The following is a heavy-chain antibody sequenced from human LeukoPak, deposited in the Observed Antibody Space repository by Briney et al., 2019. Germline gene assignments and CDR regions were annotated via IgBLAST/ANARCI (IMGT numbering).Heavy chain of an antibody. D-gene: IGHD2-15*01. CDR1: GFTVDSNY. V-gene: IGHV3-23*01. J-gene: IGHJ4*02. Sequence: GGSLRLSCAASGFTVDSNYLSWVRQAPGKGLEWVSAISNNGGYTYYADSVQGRFTISRDNSKSTLCLQMNSLRAEDTAVYYCAKQLGYCSDGSCYFPYWGQGTLVTVSS. CDR3: AKQLGYCSDGSCYFPY. CDR2: ISNNGGYT.